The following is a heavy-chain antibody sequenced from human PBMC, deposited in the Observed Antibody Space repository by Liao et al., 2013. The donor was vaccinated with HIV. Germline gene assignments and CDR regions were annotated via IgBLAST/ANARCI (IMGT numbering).Heavy chain of an antibody. Sequence: QVQLQESGPGLVKPSETLSLTCTVSGGSVSSSDYYWGWIRQPAGKGLEWIGRIYSSGSANYNPSLKSRVTMSVDTSKNQFSLKLSSVTAADTAVYYCARTDQYYDFWNGYENWFDPGAREPWSPSPQ. CDR3: ARTDQYYDFWNGYENWFDP. D-gene: IGHD3-3*01. J-gene: IGHJ5*02. CDR1: GGSVSSSDYY. CDR2: IYSSGSA. V-gene: IGHV4-61*10.